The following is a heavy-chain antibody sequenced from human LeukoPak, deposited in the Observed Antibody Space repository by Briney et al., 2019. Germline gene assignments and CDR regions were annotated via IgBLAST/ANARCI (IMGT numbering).Heavy chain of an antibody. D-gene: IGHD3-22*01. CDR1: GGSISSYY. CDR2: IYYSGST. CDR3: ARDPTYYYDSSGLWGWFDP. Sequence: PSETLSLTCTVSGGSISSYYWSWIRQPPGKGLEWIGYIYYSGSTNYNPSLKSRVTMSVDTSKNQFSLKLSSVTAADTAVYYCARDPTYYYDSSGLWGWFDPWGQGTLVTVSS. V-gene: IGHV4-59*12. J-gene: IGHJ5*02.